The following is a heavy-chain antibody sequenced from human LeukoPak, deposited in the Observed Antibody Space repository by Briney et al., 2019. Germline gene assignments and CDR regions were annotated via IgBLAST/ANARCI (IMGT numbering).Heavy chain of an antibody. J-gene: IGHJ3*02. CDR3: ARIRDGYNDAYDI. CDR1: GYTFSNYY. CDR2: INPTAGNT. V-gene: IGHV1-46*01. D-gene: IGHD5-24*01. Sequence: ASVKVSCKSSGYTFSNYYLHWVRQAPGQGLEWMGLINPTAGNTYYAQRFQGRVTMTRNTSTSTVYMELSSLRSEDTAVYYCARIRDGYNDAYDIWGQGTMVTVPS.